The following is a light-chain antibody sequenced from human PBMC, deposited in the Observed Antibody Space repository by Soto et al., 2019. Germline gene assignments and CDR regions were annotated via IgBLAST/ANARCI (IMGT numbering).Light chain of an antibody. CDR3: SSYAGSNTL. V-gene: IGLV2-8*01. J-gene: IGLJ2*01. CDR2: EVS. CDR1: SSDVGGYNY. Sequence: QSALTQPPSASGSPGQSVTISCTGTSSDVGGYNYVSWYQQHPGKAPKLMIYEVSKRPSGVPDRFSGSKSGNTASLTVSGLQAEDEADYYGSSYAGSNTLFGGGTQVTVL.